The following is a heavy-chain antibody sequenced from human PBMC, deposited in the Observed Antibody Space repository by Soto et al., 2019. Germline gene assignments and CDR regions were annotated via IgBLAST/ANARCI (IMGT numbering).Heavy chain of an antibody. CDR2: ISPKSGGT. V-gene: IGHV1-2*02. D-gene: IGHD3-9*01. J-gene: IGHJ4*02. CDR1: GYSFIDYY. Sequence: QVQLVQSGAEVKKPGASVKVSCEASGYSFIDYYMHWVRQAPGQGFEWMGRISPKSGGTNYAQKFEGRVTMTWDTSLNTAYLELSSLISEATAVYYCARPPGYISDWYYFDLWGQGTRLTVSS. CDR3: ARPPGYISDWYYFDL.